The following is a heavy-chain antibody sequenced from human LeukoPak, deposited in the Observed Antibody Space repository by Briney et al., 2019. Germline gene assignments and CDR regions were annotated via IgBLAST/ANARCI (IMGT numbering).Heavy chain of an antibody. CDR3: AKGGDSSSWFYYYYYYMDV. CDR2: IWYDGSNK. Sequence: GGSLRLSCAASGFTFSSYGMHWVRQAPGKGLEWVAVIWYDGSNKYYADSVKGRFTISRDNSKNTLYLQMNSLRAEDTAVYYCAKGGDSSSWFYYYYYYMDVWGKGTAVTVSS. D-gene: IGHD6-13*01. J-gene: IGHJ6*03. V-gene: IGHV3-33*06. CDR1: GFTFSSYG.